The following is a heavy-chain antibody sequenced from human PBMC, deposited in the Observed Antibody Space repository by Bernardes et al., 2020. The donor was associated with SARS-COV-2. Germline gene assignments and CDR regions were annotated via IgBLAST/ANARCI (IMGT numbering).Heavy chain of an antibody. CDR1: RFTFKSHG. J-gene: IGHJ4*02. CDR3: ARWDGSGTKYLGY. CDR2: WSGYGNKK. Sequence: GGYPCLSCSAGRFTFKSHGLHWGPPAPGKGVGWVAAWSGYGNKKYYSNCRKGRFTISRDNSKNKLYLQMNSLRAEDTAVYYCARWDGSGTKYLGYWGQGTLVTVSS. V-gene: IGHV3-33*08. D-gene: IGHD3-10*01.